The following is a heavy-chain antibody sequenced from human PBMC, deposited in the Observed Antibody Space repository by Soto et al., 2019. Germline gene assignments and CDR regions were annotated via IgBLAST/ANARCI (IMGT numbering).Heavy chain of an antibody. CDR1: GYTFTSYG. Sequence: GASVKVSCKASGYTFTSYGISWVRQAPGQGLEWMGWISAYNGNTNYAQKLQGRVTMTTDTSTSTAYMELRSLRSDDTAVYYCARDYHIAVAGTPNGFDPRGQRTLVTVSS. D-gene: IGHD6-19*01. V-gene: IGHV1-18*01. J-gene: IGHJ5*02. CDR3: ARDYHIAVAGTPNGFDP. CDR2: ISAYNGNT.